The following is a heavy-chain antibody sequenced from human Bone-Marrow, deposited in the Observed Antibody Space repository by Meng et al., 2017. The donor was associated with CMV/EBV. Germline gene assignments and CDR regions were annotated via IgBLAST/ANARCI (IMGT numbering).Heavy chain of an antibody. CDR3: ARSLITIFGVSPWYYFDY. V-gene: IGHV1-69*06. CDR1: TFGSYA. Sequence: TFGSYAISLVRQASGQVLEWMWGLFPIFGTTNYAQKFQDRVTITSDKSTSTAYMELSSLRSEYTAVYYCARSLITIFGVSPWYYFDYWGQRTLVTVSS. J-gene: IGHJ4*02. D-gene: IGHD3-3*01. CDR2: LFPIFGTT.